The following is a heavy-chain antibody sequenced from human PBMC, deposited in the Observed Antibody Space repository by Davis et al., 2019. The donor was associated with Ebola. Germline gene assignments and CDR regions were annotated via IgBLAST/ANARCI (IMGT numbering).Heavy chain of an antibody. CDR3: AKARSSWSPFDY. Sequence: GESLKISCAASGFTFSSHAMSWVRQAPGKGLEWVSAISGSGGSTYYADSVKGRFNISRDNSKNTLYLQMNSLRAEETAVYYCAKARSSWSPFDYWSQGTLVTVSS. V-gene: IGHV3-23*01. CDR2: ISGSGGST. CDR1: GFTFSSHA. D-gene: IGHD6-13*01. J-gene: IGHJ4*02.